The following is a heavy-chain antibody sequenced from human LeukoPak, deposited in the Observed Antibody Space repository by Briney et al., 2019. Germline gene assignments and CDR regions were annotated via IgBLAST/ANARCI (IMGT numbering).Heavy chain of an antibody. J-gene: IGHJ6*03. Sequence: GGSLRLSCAASGFTFSSYAMHWVRQAPGKGLEWVAVISYDGSNKYYADSVKGRFTISRDNSKNTLYLQMNSLRAEDTAVYYCASSPYGDAPGYYYYMDVWGKGTTVTVSS. CDR1: GFTFSSYA. D-gene: IGHD4-17*01. V-gene: IGHV3-30-3*01. CDR2: ISYDGSNK. CDR3: ASSPYGDAPGYYYYMDV.